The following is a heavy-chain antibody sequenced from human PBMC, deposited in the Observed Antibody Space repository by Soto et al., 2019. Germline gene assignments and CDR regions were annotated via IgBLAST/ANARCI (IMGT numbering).Heavy chain of an antibody. CDR3: ARGGYYVSSGYSRHFDP. CDR2: TYYRSKWYN. V-gene: IGHV6-1*01. CDR1: GDSVSSNSAA. D-gene: IGHD3-22*01. Sequence: SQTLSLTCAISGDSVSSNSAAWNWIRQSPSRGLEWLGRTYYRSKWYNDYAVSVKSRITINPDTSKNQFSLQLNSVTPEDTAVYYCARGGYYVSSGYSRHFDPWGQGTQVTVSS. J-gene: IGHJ5*02.